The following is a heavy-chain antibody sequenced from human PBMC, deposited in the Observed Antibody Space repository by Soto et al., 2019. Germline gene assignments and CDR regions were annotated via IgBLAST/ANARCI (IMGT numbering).Heavy chain of an antibody. D-gene: IGHD6-19*01. J-gene: IGHJ4*02. V-gene: IGHV3-30-3*01. CDR1: GFTLSSYA. CDR2: ISKGGSNL. CDR3: AREVEYTSAFGISSSFDY. Sequence: GGSLRLSCAASGFTLSSYAIHWVRQAPGKGLEWVTVISKGGSNLYFADSVKGRFTISRDNSKNTLYLQMNSLRSEDTAVYYCAREVEYTSAFGISSSFDYWGQGTLVP.